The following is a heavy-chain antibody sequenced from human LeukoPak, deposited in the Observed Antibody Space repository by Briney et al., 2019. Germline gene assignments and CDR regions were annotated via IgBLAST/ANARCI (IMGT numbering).Heavy chain of an antibody. CDR3: ARARDLYSSGWNFDY. J-gene: IGHJ4*02. CDR1: GFTFSSYA. CDR2: ISYDGSNK. Sequence: QPGRSLRLSCAASGFTFSSYAMHWVRQAPGKGLDWVAVISYDGSNKYCADSVKGRFTISRDNSKNTLYLQMNSLRAEDTAVYYCARARDLYSSGWNFDYWGQGTLVTVSS. V-gene: IGHV3-30*01. D-gene: IGHD6-19*01.